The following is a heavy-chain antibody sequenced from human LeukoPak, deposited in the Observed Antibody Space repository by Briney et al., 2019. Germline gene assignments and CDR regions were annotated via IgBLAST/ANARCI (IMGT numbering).Heavy chain of an antibody. Sequence: SETLSLTCTVSGGSISSYYWSWIRQPAGKGLEWIGRIYTSGSTNYNPSLKSRVTMSVDTSKNQFSLKLSSVTAADTAVYYCARVGGGPRAPRDAFDIWGQGTMVTVSS. V-gene: IGHV4-4*07. J-gene: IGHJ3*02. CDR3: ARVGGGPRAPRDAFDI. D-gene: IGHD3-16*01. CDR2: IYTSGST. CDR1: GGSISSYY.